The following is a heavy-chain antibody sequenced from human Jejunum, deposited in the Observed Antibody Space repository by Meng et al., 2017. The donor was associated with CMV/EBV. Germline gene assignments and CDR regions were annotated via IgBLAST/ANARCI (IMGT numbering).Heavy chain of an antibody. CDR1: A. V-gene: IGHV3-30-3*01. CDR3: ARGRHCTNSYCVFRYGLDV. CDR2: ISHDGNTI. J-gene: IGHJ6*02. Sequence: AMHSVRQAPGKGLEWLAVISHDGNTIFHADSMKGRFNISRDNSKNTVDLQISSLRPEDTAIYYCARGRHCTNSYCVFRYGLDVWGQGTTVTVSS. D-gene: IGHD2-8*01.